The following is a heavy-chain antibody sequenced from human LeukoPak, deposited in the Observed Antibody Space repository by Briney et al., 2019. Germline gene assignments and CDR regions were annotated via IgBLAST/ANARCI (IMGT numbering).Heavy chain of an antibody. CDR3: AHRRSGSGSSGAFDI. V-gene: IGHV2-5*02. Sequence: SGPTLVNPTQTLTLTCTCSGFSLSTSGVGVGWIREPPGKALEWLALIYLDDDKRYRPSLKSRLTIPKDTSKNQVVLTMTNMDPVDTATYYCAHRRSGSGSSGAFDIWGQGTMVTVSS. CDR2: IYLDDDK. D-gene: IGHD3-10*01. CDR1: GFSLSTSGVG. J-gene: IGHJ3*02.